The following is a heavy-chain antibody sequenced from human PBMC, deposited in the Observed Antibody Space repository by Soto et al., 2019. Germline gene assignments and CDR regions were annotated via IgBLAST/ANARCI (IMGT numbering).Heavy chain of an antibody. CDR1: GFTFSSYN. J-gene: IGHJ4*02. D-gene: IGHD2-8*02. CDR3: ARMLCSGGVCYYGIDY. Sequence: GGSLRLSCAASGFTFSSYNMDWVRQAPGKGLEWISYISSSSSTIYYADSVKGRFTISRDNAKNSLYLQLNSLRDEDTAIYYCARMLCSGGVCYYGIDYWGQGTLVTVSS. V-gene: IGHV3-48*02. CDR2: ISSSSSTI.